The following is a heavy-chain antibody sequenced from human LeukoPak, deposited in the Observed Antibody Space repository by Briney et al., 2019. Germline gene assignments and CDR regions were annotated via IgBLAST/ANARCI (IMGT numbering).Heavy chain of an antibody. D-gene: IGHD1-7*01. CDR3: ARDHSNWNYAPDF. Sequence: ASVKVSCTASGYTFTRYGISWVRQAPGQGLQWLGWISASNGNTNYAQRFRDRVTMSTDTSTGTAYLDVRSLTSDDTAVYYCARDHSNWNYAPDFWGQGTLVIVSS. V-gene: IGHV1-18*01. CDR2: ISASNGNT. J-gene: IGHJ4*02. CDR1: GYTFTRYG.